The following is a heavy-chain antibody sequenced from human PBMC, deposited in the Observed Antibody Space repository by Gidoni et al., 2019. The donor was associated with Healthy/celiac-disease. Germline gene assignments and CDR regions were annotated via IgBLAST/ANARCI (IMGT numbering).Heavy chain of an antibody. Sequence: EVQRVESGGGLVQPGGSGRLYCAASGFTVSSDSINWVRQAPGRGRACVSYISSSSSTIYYADSVKGRFTISRDHAKNSLYLQMTSLRDEDTAVSYCAREAWFDPWGQGTLVTVSS. V-gene: IGHV3-48*02. CDR1: GFTVSSDS. CDR3: AREAWFDP. CDR2: ISSSSSTI. J-gene: IGHJ5*02.